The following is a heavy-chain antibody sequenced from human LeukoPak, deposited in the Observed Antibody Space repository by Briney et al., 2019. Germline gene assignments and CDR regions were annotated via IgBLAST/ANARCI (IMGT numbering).Heavy chain of an antibody. D-gene: IGHD4-23*01. CDR2: IIPIFGTA. J-gene: IGHJ3*02. CDR1: GGTFSSYA. Sequence: SVKVSCKASGGTFSSYAISWVRQAPGQGLEWMGGIIPIFGTANYAQKFQGRVTITADESTSTAYMELSSLRSEDTAVYCCALVYGGNFDAFDIWGQGTMVTVSS. V-gene: IGHV1-69*13. CDR3: ALVYGGNFDAFDI.